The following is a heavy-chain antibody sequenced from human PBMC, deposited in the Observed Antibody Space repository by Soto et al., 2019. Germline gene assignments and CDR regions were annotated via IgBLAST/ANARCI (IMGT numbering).Heavy chain of an antibody. CDR2: FDPEDGEK. J-gene: IGHJ6*02. D-gene: IGHD5-18*01. CDR1: GYTLTELS. V-gene: IGHV1-24*01. Sequence: GASVKVSCKVSGYTLTELSMHWVRQAPGKGLEWMGGFDPEDGEKIYARKFQGRLTMTEDTSTDTAYMELSGLRSEDTAVYYCAIPSGYTYDPYGMDVWGQGTTVTVSS. CDR3: AIPSGYTYDPYGMDV.